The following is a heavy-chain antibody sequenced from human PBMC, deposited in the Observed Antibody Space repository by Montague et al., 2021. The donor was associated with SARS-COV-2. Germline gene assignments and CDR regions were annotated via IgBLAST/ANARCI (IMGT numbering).Heavy chain of an antibody. Sequence: SETLSPTCAVSGGSISSSHWWSWVRQPPGKGLEWIGEIYHSGSTNYNPSLKSRVTISIDKSKNQFSLKLSSVTATDTAVYYCAREFRTYGYGGQYWYFDLWGRGTLVTVSS. CDR3: AREFRTYGYGGQYWYFDL. CDR2: IYHSGST. CDR1: GGSISSSHW. J-gene: IGHJ2*01. D-gene: IGHD3-10*01. V-gene: IGHV4-4*02.